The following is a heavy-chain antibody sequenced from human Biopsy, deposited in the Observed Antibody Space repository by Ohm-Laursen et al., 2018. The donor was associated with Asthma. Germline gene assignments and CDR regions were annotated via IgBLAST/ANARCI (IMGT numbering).Heavy chain of an antibody. CDR2: ISFDGTNR. CDR3: AKEVFPGWELRRGPDS. J-gene: IGHJ4*02. Sequence: RSLRLSCTASGFSFSNYGMHWVRQAPGKGLDWVAVISFDGTNRNYTDSVKGRFTISRDNSRNTRHLEMNSLRAEDTAVYFCAKEVFPGWELRRGPDSWGQGTLVTVSS. CDR1: GFSFSNYG. V-gene: IGHV3-30*18. D-gene: IGHD1-26*01.